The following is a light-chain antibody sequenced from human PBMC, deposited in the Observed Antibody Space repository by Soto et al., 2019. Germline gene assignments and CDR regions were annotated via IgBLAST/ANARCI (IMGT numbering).Light chain of an antibody. Sequence: DIVLMQSPDSVSSSVGDRVTLTCRASQGISSKLAWYQQKPGQAPKLLIYGASSRESGIPSRFSGSGSGTEFTLTISSLQSEDFAVYYCQQYNNCPRTFGHGTKVDFK. CDR2: GAS. CDR3: QQYNNCPRT. J-gene: IGKJ1*01. CDR1: QGISSK. V-gene: IGKV3-15*01.